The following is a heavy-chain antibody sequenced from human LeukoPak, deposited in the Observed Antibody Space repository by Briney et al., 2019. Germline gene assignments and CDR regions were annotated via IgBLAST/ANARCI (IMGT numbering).Heavy chain of an antibody. D-gene: IGHD2-2*01. J-gene: IGHJ3*02. CDR3: ARATDCSSTSCYYAFDI. CDR1: GFTFSSYA. Sequence: KSGGSLRLSCAASGFTFSSYAMHWVRQAPGKGLEWVAVISYDGSNIYYADSVKGRFTISRDNAKNSLYLQMNSLRAEDTAVYYCARATDCSSTSCYYAFDIWGQGTVVTVSS. V-gene: IGHV3-30-3*01. CDR2: ISYDGSNI.